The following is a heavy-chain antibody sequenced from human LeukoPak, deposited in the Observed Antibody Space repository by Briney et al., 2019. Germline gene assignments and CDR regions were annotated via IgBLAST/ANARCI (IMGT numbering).Heavy chain of an antibody. J-gene: IGHJ5*02. CDR1: GGSISSYY. V-gene: IGHV4-59*01. CDR2: IYYSGNT. D-gene: IGHD2/OR15-2a*01. Sequence: PSETLSLTCTVSGGSISSYYWSWIRLPPGKGLEWIGYIYYSGNTNYNPSLKSRVTISVDTSKNQFSLKLSSVTAADTAVYYCARNVIVPTSASGYWFDPWGLGTLVTVSS. CDR3: ARNVIVPTSASGYWFDP.